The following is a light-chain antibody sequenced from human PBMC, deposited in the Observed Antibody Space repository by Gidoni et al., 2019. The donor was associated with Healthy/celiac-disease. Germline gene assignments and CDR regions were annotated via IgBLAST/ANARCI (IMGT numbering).Light chain of an antibody. V-gene: IGKV2-28*01. J-gene: IGKJ4*01. CDR2: LGS. Sequence: PGQSPQLLLYLGSNRASGVPDRFSGSGSGTDFTLKISRVEAEDVGVYYCMKALQTPLTFGGGTKVEIK. CDR3: MKALQTPLT.